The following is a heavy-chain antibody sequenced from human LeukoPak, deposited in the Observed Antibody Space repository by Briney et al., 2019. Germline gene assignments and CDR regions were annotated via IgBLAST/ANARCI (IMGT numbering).Heavy chain of an antibody. J-gene: IGHJ4*02. V-gene: IGHV1-18*01. D-gene: IGHD1-26*01. Sequence: ASVKVSCKASGYTFIRYGITWVRQAPGQGLEWMAWISPYNGNTKYAQKFQGRVTMTTDTSTSTAYMELRSLTSDDTAVYYCAREESTGSYQFLHDYWGQGTLVTVSS. CDR2: ISPYNGNT. CDR1: GYTFIRYG. CDR3: AREESTGSYQFLHDY.